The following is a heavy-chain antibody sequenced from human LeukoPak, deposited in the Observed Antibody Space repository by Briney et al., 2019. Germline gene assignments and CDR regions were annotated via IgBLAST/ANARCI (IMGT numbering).Heavy chain of an antibody. CDR1: GGSFSGYY. CDR3: ARARGIFAMIRNES. V-gene: IGHV4-34*01. J-gene: IGHJ4*02. Sequence: SETLSLTCAVYGGSFSGYYWSWIRQPPGKGLEWIGEINHSGSTNYNPSLKSRVTISVDTSKNQFSLKLSSMTAADTAVYYCARARGIFAMIRNESWGQGTLVTVSS. D-gene: IGHD3-10*01. CDR2: INHSGST.